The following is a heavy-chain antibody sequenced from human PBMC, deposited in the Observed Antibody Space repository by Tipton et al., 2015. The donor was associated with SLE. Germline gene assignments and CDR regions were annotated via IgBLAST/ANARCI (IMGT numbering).Heavy chain of an antibody. CDR1: SGSVSSGAYY. V-gene: IGHV4-30-4*01. D-gene: IGHD2-15*01. CDR2: ISYTETT. CDR3: ARHVGVAYYYAMDV. J-gene: IGHJ6*02. Sequence: TLSLTCTVSSGSVSSGAYYWSWIRQHPGKGLEWIGYISYTETTKYNPSLESRVIISVDTSKNQFSLRLSSVTAADTAMYYCARHVGVAYYYAMDVWGQGP.